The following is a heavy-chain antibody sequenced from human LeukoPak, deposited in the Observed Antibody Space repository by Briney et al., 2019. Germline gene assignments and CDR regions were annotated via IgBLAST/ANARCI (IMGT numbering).Heavy chain of an antibody. CDR1: GFPFYGYW. J-gene: IGHJ4*02. D-gene: IGHD3-10*01. CDR2: IKHDESET. V-gene: IGHV3-7*01. CDR3: AKAKEFDYGPGSGHYYQYFFDL. Sequence: PGGSLRLSCAATGFPFYGYWMTWLRQAPGKGLEWVANIKHDESETNYADSVKGRFTISRDNANNSLYLQMASLRVEDTAVYFCAKAKEFDYGPGSGHYYQYFFDLWGQGTLVTASS.